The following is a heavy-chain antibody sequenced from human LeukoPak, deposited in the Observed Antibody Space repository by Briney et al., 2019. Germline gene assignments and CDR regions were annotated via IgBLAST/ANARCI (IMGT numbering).Heavy chain of an antibody. V-gene: IGHV4-34*01. CDR2: VNHSGST. CDR3: ARGTYNWNDVGVARYNWFDP. D-gene: IGHD1-20*01. CDR1: GGSFSGYY. J-gene: IGHJ5*02. Sequence: PSETLSLTCAVYGGSFSGYYWSWIRQPPGKGLERIGEVNHSGSTNYNPSLKSRVTISVDTSKNQFSLKLSSVTAADTAVYYCARGTYNWNDVGVARYNWFDPWGQGTLVTVSS.